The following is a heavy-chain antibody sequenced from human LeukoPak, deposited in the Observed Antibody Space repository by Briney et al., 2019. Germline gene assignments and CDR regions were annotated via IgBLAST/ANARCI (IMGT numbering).Heavy chain of an antibody. Sequence: GGSLRLSSAASGFTFSSYEMNWVRQAPGKGLEWVSYISSSGSTIYYADSVKGRFTISRDNAKNSLYLQMNSLRAEDTAVYYCARDQGGEQSYWGQGTLVTVSS. CDR3: ARDQGGEQSY. J-gene: IGHJ4*02. CDR2: ISSSGSTI. V-gene: IGHV3-48*03. D-gene: IGHD3-16*01. CDR1: GFTFSSYE.